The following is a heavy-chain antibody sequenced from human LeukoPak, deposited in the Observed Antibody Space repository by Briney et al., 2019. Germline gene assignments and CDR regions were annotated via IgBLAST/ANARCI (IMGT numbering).Heavy chain of an antibody. D-gene: IGHD2-2*01. CDR3: ARAKGDIVVVPAAMDTTYYYYYYMDV. Sequence: ASLTVSCTASDSHFTSHPISWVREAAGQGLEWIGGIKPIFCTGHYAQKFQGRVTITTDESTSTAYMELSSLRSEDTAVYYCARAKGDIVVVPAAMDTTYYYYYYMDVWGKGTTVTVSS. CDR2: IKPIFCTG. J-gene: IGHJ6*03. CDR1: DSHFTSHP. V-gene: IGHV1-69*05.